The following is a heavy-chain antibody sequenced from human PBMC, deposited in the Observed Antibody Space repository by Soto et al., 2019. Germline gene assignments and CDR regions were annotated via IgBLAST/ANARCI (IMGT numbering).Heavy chain of an antibody. D-gene: IGHD3-10*01. CDR3: ARGKMVRGVLSSQLTEYYYYYYMDV. V-gene: IGHV4-59*01. CDR2: IYYSGTT. Sequence: SETLSLTCTVSGGSTRNYFWSWIRQPPGKGLEWIGCIYYSGTTNYNSSLKSRVTISVDTSKNQFSLKLSSVTAADTAVYYCARGKMVRGVLSSQLTEYYYYYYMDVWGKGTTVTVSS. CDR1: GGSTRNYF. J-gene: IGHJ6*03.